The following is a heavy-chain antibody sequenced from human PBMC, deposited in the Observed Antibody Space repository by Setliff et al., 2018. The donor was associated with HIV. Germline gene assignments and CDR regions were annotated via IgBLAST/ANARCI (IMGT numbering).Heavy chain of an antibody. Sequence: SETLSLTCTVSGGSISSGAYYWTWIRQHPGKGLEWIGYIYYSGITHYNPSLKSRVTISVDGSKNQFSLKLKSVTAADTAVYYCARWHPPYGFWEEDYWGQGTLVTVSS. CDR1: GGSISSGAYY. D-gene: IGHD3-10*01. J-gene: IGHJ4*02. CDR2: IYYSGIT. V-gene: IGHV4-30-4*08. CDR3: ARWHPPYGFWEEDY.